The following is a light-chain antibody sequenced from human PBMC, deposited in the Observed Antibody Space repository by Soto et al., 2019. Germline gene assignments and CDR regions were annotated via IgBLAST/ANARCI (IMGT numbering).Light chain of an antibody. Sequence: AIQMTQSPSSLSASLGDRVTITCRASQGIRNDLGWYQQKPGKAPQLLIYATSSLQSGVPSRFSGSGSGTDFTLTITSLQPEDFATYYCLQDYKYPWTFGQGTKVDIK. CDR3: LQDYKYPWT. CDR1: QGIRND. V-gene: IGKV1-6*01. CDR2: ATS. J-gene: IGKJ1*01.